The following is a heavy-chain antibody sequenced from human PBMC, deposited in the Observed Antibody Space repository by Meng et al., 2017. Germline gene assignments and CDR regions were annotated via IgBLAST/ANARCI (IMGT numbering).Heavy chain of an antibody. CDR2: IYWNDDK. D-gene: IGHD5-24*01. V-gene: IGHV2-5*01. CDR3: AHSPEMATTTKYFQH. J-gene: IGHJ1*01. Sequence: QSTMKESVPTLLKPTQTLTLTCTFSGFSLSTSGVGVGWIRQPPGKALEWLALIYWNDDKRYSPSLKSRLTITKDTSKNQVVLTMTNMDPVDTATYYCAHSPEMATTTKYFQHWGQGTLVTVSS. CDR1: GFSLSTSGVG.